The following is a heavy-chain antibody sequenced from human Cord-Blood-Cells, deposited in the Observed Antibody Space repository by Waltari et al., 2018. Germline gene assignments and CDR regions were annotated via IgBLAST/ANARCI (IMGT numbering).Heavy chain of an antibody. CDR1: GFTVSSNY. D-gene: IGHD1-7*01. CDR3: ARDRNWNYAFDI. V-gene: IGHV3-53*01. Sequence: EVQLVESGGGLIQPGGSLRLSCAASGFTVSSNYMSWVRQAHGQAPGKGLECVSCIYSGGSTYYADAVKGRFSISRDNSKNTLYLQMNSLRAEDTAVYYCARDRNWNYAFDIWGQGTMVTVSS. CDR2: IYSGGST. J-gene: IGHJ3*02.